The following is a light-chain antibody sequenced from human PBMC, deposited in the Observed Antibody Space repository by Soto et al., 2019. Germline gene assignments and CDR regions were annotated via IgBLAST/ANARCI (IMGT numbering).Light chain of an antibody. J-gene: IGKJ1*01. CDR2: DAS. CDR3: HQRSSWPRGT. CDR1: QSVSSY. V-gene: IGKV3-11*01. Sequence: EIVLTQSPATLSLSLGESATLSCRACQSVSSYLAWYRQKPGQGPRLLIYDASNRATGVSARFSGSGYGTDFTLTISSLEPDDFAVYYCHQRSSWPRGTFGQGTKVDIK.